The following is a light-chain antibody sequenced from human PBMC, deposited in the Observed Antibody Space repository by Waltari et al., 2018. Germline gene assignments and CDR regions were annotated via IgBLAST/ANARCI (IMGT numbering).Light chain of an antibody. Sequence: QSALTQPASVSGSPGQSITISCTGTRSDVGRYNLVSWYQQHPGKAPNLMIYGGSTRPSGVSNRSSGSKPGNTASLTSSGLQAEDEAVYYCCSDAGSSTWVFGGGTKLTVL. CDR3: CSDAGSSTWV. V-gene: IGLV2-23*01. J-gene: IGLJ2*01. CDR2: GGS. CDR1: RSDVGRYNL.